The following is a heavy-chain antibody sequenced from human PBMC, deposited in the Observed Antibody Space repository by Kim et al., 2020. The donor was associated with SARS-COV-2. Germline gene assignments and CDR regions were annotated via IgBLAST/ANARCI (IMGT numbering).Heavy chain of an antibody. J-gene: IGHJ4*02. CDR3: ARRDDSGSSWYPVAALFDY. D-gene: IGHD6-13*01. V-gene: IGHV5-51*01. CDR1: GYSFTSYW. CDR2: IYPGDSDT. Sequence: GESLKISCKGSGYSFTSYWIGWVRQMPGKGLEWMGIIYPGDSDTRYSPSFQGQVTISADKSISTAYLQWSSLKASDTAMYYCARRDDSGSSWYPVAALFDYWGQGTLVTVSS.